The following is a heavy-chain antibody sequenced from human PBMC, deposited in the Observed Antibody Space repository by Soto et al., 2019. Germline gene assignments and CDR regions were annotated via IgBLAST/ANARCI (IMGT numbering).Heavy chain of an antibody. CDR3: AKYGGGIYSGYDYGYFDY. CDR2: ISGSGGST. V-gene: IGHV3-23*01. CDR1: GFTFSSYA. Sequence: GGSLRLSCAASGFTFSSYAMSWVRQAPGKGLEWVSAISGSGGSTYYADSVKGRFTISRDNSKNTLYLQMNSLRAEDTAVYYCAKYGGGIYSGYDYGYFDYWGQGTLVTVSS. D-gene: IGHD5-12*01. J-gene: IGHJ4*02.